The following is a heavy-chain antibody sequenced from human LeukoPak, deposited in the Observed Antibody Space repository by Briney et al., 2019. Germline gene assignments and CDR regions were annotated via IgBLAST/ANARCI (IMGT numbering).Heavy chain of an antibody. CDR2: IYHSGST. J-gene: IGHJ4*02. D-gene: IGHD3-10*01. V-gene: IGHV4-38-2*02. Sequence: PSETLSLTCTVSGYSISSGYYWGWIRPPPGKGLEWIGSIYHSGSTYYNPSLKSRVTISVDTSKNQFSLKLSSVTAADTAVYYCATGGKGSGSYLGDYWGQGTLVTVSS. CDR1: GYSISSGYY. CDR3: ATGGKGSGSYLGDY.